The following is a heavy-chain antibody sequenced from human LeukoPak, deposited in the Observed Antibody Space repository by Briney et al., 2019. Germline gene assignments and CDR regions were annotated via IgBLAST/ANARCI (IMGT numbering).Heavy chain of an antibody. J-gene: IGHJ4*02. CDR2: ISGSGGST. CDR1: GFTFSSYA. CDR3: AKDLSSENPYDY. Sequence: SGGSLRLSCAASGFTFSSYAMSWVRQAPGKGLEWVSAISGSGGSTYYADSVKGRFTISRDNSKNTLYLQMNSLRAEDTAVCYCAKDLSSENPYDYWGQGTLVTVSS. V-gene: IGHV3-23*01.